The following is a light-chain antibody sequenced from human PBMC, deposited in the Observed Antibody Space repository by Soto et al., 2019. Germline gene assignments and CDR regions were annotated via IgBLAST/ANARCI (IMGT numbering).Light chain of an antibody. Sequence: EIVLTQSPGTLSLSPGERATLSCRASPSVDSNYLAWYQQKPGQAPRLLISGASGRATGVPDRFSGSGSGTEFTLTIDRLESEDFAVYFCQQYGDLPWTFGQGTKVDIK. J-gene: IGKJ1*01. V-gene: IGKV3-20*01. CDR3: QQYGDLPWT. CDR2: GAS. CDR1: PSVDSNY.